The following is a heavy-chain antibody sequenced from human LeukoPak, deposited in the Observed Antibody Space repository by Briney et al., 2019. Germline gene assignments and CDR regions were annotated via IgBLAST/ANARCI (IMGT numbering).Heavy chain of an antibody. CDR3: AKDSPVLRYFDWLPNYFDY. Sequence: PGGSLRLSCAASGFTFSSYAMSWVRQAPGKGLEWVSAISGSGGSTYYADSVKGRFTISRDNSKNTLYLQMNSLRAEDTAVYYCAKDSPVLRYFDWLPNYFDYCGQGALVTVSS. CDR2: ISGSGGST. CDR1: GFTFSSYA. J-gene: IGHJ4*02. D-gene: IGHD3-9*01. V-gene: IGHV3-23*01.